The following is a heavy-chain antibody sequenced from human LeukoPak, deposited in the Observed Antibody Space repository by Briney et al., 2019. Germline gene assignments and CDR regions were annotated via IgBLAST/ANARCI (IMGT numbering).Heavy chain of an antibody. CDR1: GFTFSTYA. J-gene: IGHJ4*02. V-gene: IGHV3-23*01. D-gene: IGHD6-13*01. Sequence: GGSLRLSCAASGFTFSTYAMGWVRQAPGKGLEWVSVIGGSGANTYYAGAVKGRFTMSRDNSKNTLYLQMNSLRVEDTAVYYCAKREAAIGVIDYWGQGTLVTVSS. CDR2: IGGSGANT. CDR3: AKREAAIGVIDY.